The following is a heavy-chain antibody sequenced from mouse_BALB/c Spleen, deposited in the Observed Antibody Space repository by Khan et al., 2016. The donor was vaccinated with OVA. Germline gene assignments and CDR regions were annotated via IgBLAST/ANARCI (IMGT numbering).Heavy chain of an antibody. D-gene: IGHD2-2*01. J-gene: IGHJ3*01. CDR1: GYSFTSYY. V-gene: IGHV1-31*01. CDR3: TRHGYDAWFTY. Sequence: VQLQQSGPELMKPGASVKISCKASGYSFTSYYIHWVMQRHGESLEWIGYIDPFSGGSTYNQKFKVKATLTVDKSSSTAYIHLSNLTSEDSAVYYCTRHGYDAWFTYWGQGTLVTVAA. CDR2: IDPFSGGS.